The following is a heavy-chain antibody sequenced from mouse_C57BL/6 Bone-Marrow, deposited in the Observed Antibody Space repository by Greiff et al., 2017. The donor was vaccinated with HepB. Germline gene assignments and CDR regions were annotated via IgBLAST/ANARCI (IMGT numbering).Heavy chain of an antibody. V-gene: IGHV5-9*01. Sequence: EVQLVESGGGLVKPGGSLKLSCAASGFTFSSYTMSWVRQTPEKRLEWVATISGGGGNTYYPDSVKGRFTISRDNAKNTLYLQMSSLRSEDTALYYCASLLSYYAMDYWGQGTSVTVSS. J-gene: IGHJ4*01. CDR1: GFTFSSYT. CDR3: ASLLSYYAMDY. D-gene: IGHD2-10*01. CDR2: ISGGGGNT.